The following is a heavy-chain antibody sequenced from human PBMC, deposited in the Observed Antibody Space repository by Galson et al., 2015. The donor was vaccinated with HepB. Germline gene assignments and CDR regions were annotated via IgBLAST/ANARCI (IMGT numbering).Heavy chain of an antibody. CDR1: GGSFSDYY. V-gene: IGHV4-34*01. CDR2: INHSGST. J-gene: IGHJ4*02. Sequence: SETLSLTCAVYGGSFSDYYWSWIRQPPGKGLEWIGEINHSGSTNDNPSLKSRITISLDTSKSQFSLKLTSVTAADTAVYYCARGGSRGGDGYNTFDYWGQGALVTVSS. D-gene: IGHD5-24*01. CDR3: ARGGSRGGDGYNTFDY.